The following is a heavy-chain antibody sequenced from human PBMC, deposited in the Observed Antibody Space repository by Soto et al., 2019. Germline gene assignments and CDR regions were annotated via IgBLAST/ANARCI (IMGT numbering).Heavy chain of an antibody. CDR2: ISSSGSTI. CDR1: GFTFSSYE. Sequence: PGGSLRLSCAASGFTFSSYEMNWVRQAPGKGLEWVSYISSSGSTIYYADSVKGRFTISRDNAKNSLYLQMNSLRAEDTAVYYCARDTPSIAARPAAVDYDYYYGMDVWGQGTTVTVSS. CDR3: ARDTPSIAARPAAVDYDYYYGMDV. V-gene: IGHV3-48*03. D-gene: IGHD6-6*01. J-gene: IGHJ6*02.